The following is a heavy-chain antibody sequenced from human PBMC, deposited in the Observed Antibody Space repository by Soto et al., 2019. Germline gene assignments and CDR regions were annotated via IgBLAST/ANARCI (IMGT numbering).Heavy chain of an antibody. J-gene: IGHJ6*02. Sequence: SVKVSCKXSGGTFSSYAISWVRQAPGQGLEWMGGIIPIFGTANYAQKFQGRVTITADESTSTAYMELSSLRSEDTAVYYCARGDVSNTPRDYYYGMDVWGQGTTVTVSS. D-gene: IGHD4-4*01. CDR3: ARGDVSNTPRDYYYGMDV. CDR1: GGTFSSYA. CDR2: IIPIFGTA. V-gene: IGHV1-69*13.